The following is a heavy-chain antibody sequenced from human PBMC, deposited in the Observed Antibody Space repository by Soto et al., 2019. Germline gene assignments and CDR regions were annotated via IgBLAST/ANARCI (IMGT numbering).Heavy chain of an antibody. Sequence: PSETLSLTCTVSGGSISSGGYYWSWIRQHPGKGLEWIGYIYYSGSTYYKQSLKSRVTISVDTSKNQFSLKLSSVTAADTAVYYCARDQALPDYYDSSGFDYWGQGTLVTVS. CDR3: ARDQALPDYYDSSGFDY. V-gene: IGHV4-31*03. CDR2: IYYSGST. D-gene: IGHD3-22*01. CDR1: GGSISSGGYY. J-gene: IGHJ4*02.